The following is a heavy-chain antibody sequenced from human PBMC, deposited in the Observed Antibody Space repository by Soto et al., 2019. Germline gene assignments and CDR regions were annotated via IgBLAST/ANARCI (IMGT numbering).Heavy chain of an antibody. CDR3: AKDLTGYTFDY. CDR2: ISYDGSGK. CDR1: GFTFSSYG. Sequence: GGSLRLSCAASGFTFSSYGMHWIRQAPGKGPEWVAVISYDGSGKYYADSVKGRFTISRDNSKNTLYLQMNSLRAEDTAVYYCAKDLTGYTFDYWGQGTLVTVSS. V-gene: IGHV3-30*18. J-gene: IGHJ4*02. D-gene: IGHD6-13*01.